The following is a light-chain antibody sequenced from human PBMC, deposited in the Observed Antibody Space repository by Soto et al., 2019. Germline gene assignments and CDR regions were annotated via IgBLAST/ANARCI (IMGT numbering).Light chain of an antibody. CDR1: QVISNC. J-gene: IGKJ1*01. Sequence: DIQMTQSPSSLSASVGDRVTITCRASQVISNCLAWYQQKPGKVPKLLIYAASTLQSGVPSRFSGSGSGTDCTLTISSLQPEDVATYYCQKYNSAPRTFGQGTKVEIK. CDR2: AAS. CDR3: QKYNSAPRT. V-gene: IGKV1-27*01.